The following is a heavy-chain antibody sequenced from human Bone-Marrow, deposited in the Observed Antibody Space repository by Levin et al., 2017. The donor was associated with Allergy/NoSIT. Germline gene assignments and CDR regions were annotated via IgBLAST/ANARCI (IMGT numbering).Heavy chain of an antibody. CDR3: ARCSRWYGACYFDY. J-gene: IGHJ4*02. V-gene: IGHV3-66*01. CDR2: IYSGGDT. D-gene: IGHD6-19*01. Sequence: PGGSLRLSCAASGFSVSSKYMSWVRQAPGKGLEWVSVIYSGGDTFYADSVKDRFTFSRDNSKKTLYIQMKSLTAEDTAVYYCARCSRWYGACYFDYWGQGTLVTVSS. CDR1: GFSVSSKY.